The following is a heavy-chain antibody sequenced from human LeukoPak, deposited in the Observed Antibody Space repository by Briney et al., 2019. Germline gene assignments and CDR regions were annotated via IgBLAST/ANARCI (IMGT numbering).Heavy chain of an antibody. J-gene: IGHJ4*02. V-gene: IGHV1-69*04. D-gene: IGHD6-19*01. CDR2: IIPILGIA. CDR3: ARDRHSSGWTFDY. CDR1: GGTFSSYA. Sequence: SAKVSCKASGGTFSSYAISWVRQAPGQGLEWMGRIIPILGIANHAQKFQGRVTITADKSTSTAYMELSSLRSEDTAVYYCARDRHSSGWTFDYWGQGTLVTVSS.